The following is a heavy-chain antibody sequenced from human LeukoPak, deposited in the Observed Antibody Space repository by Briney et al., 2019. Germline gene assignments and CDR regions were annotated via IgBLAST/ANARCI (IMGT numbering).Heavy chain of an antibody. CDR2: INPNSGGT. D-gene: IGHD1/OR15-1a*01. V-gene: IGHV1-2*02. CDR1: GYTYTGYY. Sequence: ASVKVSCKASGYTYTGYYMHWVRQAPGQGLEWMGWINPNSGGTNYAQKSQGRVTMTRDTSISTAYMELSRLRSDDTAVYYCARTAPGTNLGGYYYYMDVWGKGTTVTVSS. CDR3: ARTAPGTNLGGYYYYMDV. J-gene: IGHJ6*03.